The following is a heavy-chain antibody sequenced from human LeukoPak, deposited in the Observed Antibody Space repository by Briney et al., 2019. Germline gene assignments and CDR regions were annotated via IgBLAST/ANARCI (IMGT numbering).Heavy chain of an antibody. J-gene: IGHJ4*02. D-gene: IGHD4-23*01. CDR3: ASDMTMVVTLCS. V-gene: IGHV1-2*02. CDR1: GYTFTDNH. CDR2: INPNSGGT. Sequence: ASVKVSCKAPGYTFTDNHMHWVRQAPGQGLEWMGWINPNSGGTNYAQRFQGRVTMTRDTSISTAYMELSRLRSDDTAVYYCASDMTMVVTLCSRGQGTLVTVSS.